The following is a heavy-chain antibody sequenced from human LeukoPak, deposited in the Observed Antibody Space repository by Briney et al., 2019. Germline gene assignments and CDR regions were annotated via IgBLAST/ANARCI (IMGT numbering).Heavy chain of an antibody. CDR1: GFTFSSYA. Sequence: PGESLRLSCAASGFTFSSYAMSWVRQAPGKGLEWVSTITSGDSTYYADSVEGRFTISRDNSKNTLYLQMNSLRAEDTAVYYCAKTVIIMVRGNWYFDLWGRGTLVTASS. CDR3: AKTVIIMVRGNWYFDL. CDR2: ITSGDST. D-gene: IGHD3-10*01. V-gene: IGHV3-23*01. J-gene: IGHJ2*01.